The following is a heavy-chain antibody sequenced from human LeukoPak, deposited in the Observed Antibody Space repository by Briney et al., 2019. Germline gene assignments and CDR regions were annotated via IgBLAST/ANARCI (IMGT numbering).Heavy chain of an antibody. CDR3: ARGVFFSASGDAFDI. V-gene: IGHV3-33*01. Sequence: GGSLRLSCAASGFTFSSYGMHWVRQAPGKGLEWVAVIWYDGSNKYYADSVKGRFTISRDNSKNTLYLQMNSLRAEDTAGHYCARGVFFSASGDAFDIWGQGKMVTVSS. J-gene: IGHJ3*02. CDR1: GFTFSSYG. D-gene: IGHD1-26*01. CDR2: IWYDGSNK.